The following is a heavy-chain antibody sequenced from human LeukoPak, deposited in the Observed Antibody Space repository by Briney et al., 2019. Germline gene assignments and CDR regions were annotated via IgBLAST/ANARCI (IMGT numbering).Heavy chain of an antibody. CDR2: IYTSGST. CDR3: ARGLVVVTAMDWFDP. CDR1: GGSISSGSYY. D-gene: IGHD2-21*02. Sequence: PSETLSLTCTVSGGSISSGSYYWSWIRQPAGKGLEWIGRIYTSGSTNYNPSLKSRVTISVDTSKNQFSLKLSSVTAADTAVYYCARGLVVVTAMDWFDPWGQGTLVTVSS. V-gene: IGHV4-61*02. J-gene: IGHJ5*02.